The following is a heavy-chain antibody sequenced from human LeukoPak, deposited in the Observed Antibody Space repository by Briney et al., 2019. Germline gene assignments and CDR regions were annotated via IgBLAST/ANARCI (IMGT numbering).Heavy chain of an antibody. CDR3: AKDLGYSSR. Sequence: GGSLRLSCAASGFTFSSYGMHRVRQAPGKGLEWVAVISYDGSNKCYADSVKGRFTISRDNSKNTLYLQMNSLRAEDTAVYYCAKDLGYSSRWGQGTLVTVSS. J-gene: IGHJ4*02. CDR2: ISYDGSNK. CDR1: GFTFSSYG. V-gene: IGHV3-30*18. D-gene: IGHD6-13*01.